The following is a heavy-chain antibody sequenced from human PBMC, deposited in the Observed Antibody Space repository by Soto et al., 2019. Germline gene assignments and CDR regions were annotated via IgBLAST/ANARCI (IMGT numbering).Heavy chain of an antibody. CDR1: GGSISSGDYY. V-gene: IGHV4-30-4*01. CDR3: ARVTALQRTLIDY. D-gene: IGHD6-25*01. CDR2: IYYSGST. J-gene: IGHJ4*02. Sequence: SETLSLTCTVSGGSISSGDYYWSWIRQPPGKGLEWIGYIYYSGSTYYNPSLKSRVTISVDTSKNQFSLKLSSVTAADTAVYYCARVTALQRTLIDYWGQGTLVTVSS.